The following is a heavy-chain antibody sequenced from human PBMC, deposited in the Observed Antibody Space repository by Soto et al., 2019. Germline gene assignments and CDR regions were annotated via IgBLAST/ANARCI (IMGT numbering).Heavy chain of an antibody. CDR2: INHSGST. CDR1: GGSFSGYY. CDR3: ARVSKKYSSSRRTAFDI. V-gene: IGHV4-34*01. Sequence: PSETLSLTCAVYGGSFSGYYWSWIRQPPGKGLEWIGEINHSGSTNYNPSLKSRVTISVDTSKNQFSLKLSSVTAADTAVYYCARVSKKYSSSRRTAFDIWGQGTMVTVSS. D-gene: IGHD6-6*01. J-gene: IGHJ3*02.